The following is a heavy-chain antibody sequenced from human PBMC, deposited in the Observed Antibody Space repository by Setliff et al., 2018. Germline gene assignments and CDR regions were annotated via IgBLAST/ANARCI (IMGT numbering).Heavy chain of an antibody. Sequence: GGSLRLSCAGSGFSFSIFWMSWVRQAPGKGLEWVATIKQDGSEKFYVDSVKGRFTISRDNAKNPLYLQMDSLRVEDTAMYFCARDRGGGLYDYWGRGTLVTVSS. CDR2: IKQDGSEK. V-gene: IGHV3-7*01. D-gene: IGHD3-16*01. CDR3: ARDRGGGLYDY. J-gene: IGHJ4*02. CDR1: GFSFSIFW.